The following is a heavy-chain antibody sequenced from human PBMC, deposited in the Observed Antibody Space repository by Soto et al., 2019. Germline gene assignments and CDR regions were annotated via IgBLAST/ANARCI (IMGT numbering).Heavy chain of an antibody. Sequence: SLRLSCAASGFTFSSYSMNWVRQAPGKGLEWVSYISSSSSTIYYADSVKGRFTISRDNAKNSLYLQMNSLRAEDTAVYYCARDWGFGMVAYWGQGTLVTVSS. CDR1: GFTFSSYS. V-gene: IGHV3-48*01. CDR2: ISSSSSTI. D-gene: IGHD3-16*01. CDR3: ARDWGFGMVAY. J-gene: IGHJ4*02.